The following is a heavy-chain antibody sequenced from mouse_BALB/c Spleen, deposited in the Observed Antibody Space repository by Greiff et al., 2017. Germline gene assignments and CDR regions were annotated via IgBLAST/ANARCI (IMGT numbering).Heavy chain of an antibody. D-gene: IGHD2-1*01. CDR3: ARGNYGNLYAMDY. CDR2: ISSGSSTI. CDR1: GFTFSSFR. J-gene: IGHJ4*01. V-gene: IGHV5-17*02. Sequence: EVQRVESGGGLVQPGGSRKLSCAASGFTFSSFRMHWVRQAPEKGLEWVAYISSGSSTIYYADTVKGRFTISRDNPKNTLFLQMTSLRSEDTAMYYCARGNYGNLYAMDYWGQGTSVTVSS.